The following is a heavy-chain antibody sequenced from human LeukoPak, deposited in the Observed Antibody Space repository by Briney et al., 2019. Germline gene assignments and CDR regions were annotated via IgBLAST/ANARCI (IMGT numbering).Heavy chain of an antibody. V-gene: IGHV4-39*02. Sequence: SETLSLTCTVSGGSISSSSYYWVWIRQPPGKGLEWIGSLFYRGNIYYNPSLKGRVTISVDTSKSQFSLQLSSVTAADTAVYYCARDYDSSGLGGYWGQGTLVTVSS. CDR3: ARDYDSSGLGGY. J-gene: IGHJ4*02. CDR2: LFYRGNI. D-gene: IGHD3-22*01. CDR1: GGSISSSSYY.